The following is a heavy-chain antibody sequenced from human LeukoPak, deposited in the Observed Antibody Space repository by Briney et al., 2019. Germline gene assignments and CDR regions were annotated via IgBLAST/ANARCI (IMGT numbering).Heavy chain of an antibody. V-gene: IGHV3-23*01. CDR1: GFTFNIYA. Sequence: GGSLRLSCAASGFTFNIYAMTWVRQAPGKGLEWVSAISGSGGNTYYAGSVKGRFTISRDNSKNTLYLQMNSLRAKDTAVYYGAKNLSQAYCSGGSCYSPQYGGQETLVTVSS. D-gene: IGHD2-15*01. CDR2: ISGSGGNT. J-gene: IGHJ4*02. CDR3: AKNLSQAYCSGGSCYSPQY.